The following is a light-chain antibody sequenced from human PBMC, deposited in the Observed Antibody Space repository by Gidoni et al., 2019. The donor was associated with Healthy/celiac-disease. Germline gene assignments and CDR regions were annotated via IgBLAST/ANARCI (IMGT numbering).Light chain of an antibody. CDR1: SSNIGAGYA. J-gene: IGLJ3*02. CDR2: GNS. V-gene: IGLV1-40*01. CDR3: QSYDSSLSGSV. Sequence: QSVLTQPPSVSGAPGQRVTISCTCSSSNIGAGYAVHWYQQLPGTAPKLLIYGNSNRPSGVPDRFSGSKSGTSASLAITGLQAGDEADYYCQSYDSSLSGSVFGGGTKLTVL.